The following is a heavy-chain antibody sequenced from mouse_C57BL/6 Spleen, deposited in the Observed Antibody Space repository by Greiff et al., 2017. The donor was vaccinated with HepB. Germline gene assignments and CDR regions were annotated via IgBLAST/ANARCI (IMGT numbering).Heavy chain of an antibody. V-gene: IGHV1-54*01. CDR2: INPGSGGT. CDR1: GYAFTNYL. D-gene: IGHD1-1*01. J-gene: IGHJ2*01. Sequence: VMLVESGAELVRPGTSVKVSCKASGYAFTNYLIEWVKQRPGQGLEWIGVINPGSGGTNYNEKFKGKATLTADKSSSTSYMQLSSLTSEDSAVYFCARGGIITTVVATDYFDYWGQGTTLTVSS. CDR3: ARGGIITTVVATDYFDY.